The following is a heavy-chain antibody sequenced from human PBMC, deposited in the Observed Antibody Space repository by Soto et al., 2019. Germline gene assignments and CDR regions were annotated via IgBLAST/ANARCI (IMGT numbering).Heavy chain of an antibody. CDR1: GFTFSSYA. CDR2: ISGSGGST. V-gene: IGHV3-23*01. J-gene: IGHJ6*02. D-gene: IGHD2-15*01. Sequence: GGSLRLSCAASGFTFSSYAMSWVRQAPGKGLGWVSAISGSGGSTYYADSVKGRFTISRDNSKNTLYLQMNSLRAEDTAVYYCAKTDGYCSGGSCYYYYYGMDVWGQGTTVTVSS. CDR3: AKTDGYCSGGSCYYYYYGMDV.